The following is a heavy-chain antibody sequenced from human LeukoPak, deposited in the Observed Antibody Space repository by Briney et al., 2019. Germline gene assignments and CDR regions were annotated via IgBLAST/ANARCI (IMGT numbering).Heavy chain of an antibody. CDR1: GGSISSSSYY. CDR2: IYYSGST. J-gene: IGHJ5*02. V-gene: IGHV4-39*02. CDR3: ARDLMDGFDP. D-gene: IGHD2-2*03. Sequence: KPSETLSLTCTVSGGSISSSSYYWGWIRQPPGKGLEWIGSIYYSGSTYYNPSLKSRVTISVDTSKNQFSLKLSSVTAADTAVYYCARDLMDGFDPWGQGTLVTVSS.